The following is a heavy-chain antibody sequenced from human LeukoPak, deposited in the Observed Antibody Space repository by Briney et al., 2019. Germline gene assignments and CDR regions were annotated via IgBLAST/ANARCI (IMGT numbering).Heavy chain of an antibody. CDR1: GFTFSSYE. V-gene: IGHV3-48*03. CDR2: ISSSGTTI. CDR3: ARDYGGSSPFDY. Sequence: GGSLRLSCAASGFTFSSYEMNWVRQAPGKGLEWVSYISSSGTTIYYADSVKGRFTISRDNAKNSLYLQMNSLRAEDTAVYYCARDYGGSSPFDYWGQGTLVTVSS. D-gene: IGHD4-23*01. J-gene: IGHJ4*02.